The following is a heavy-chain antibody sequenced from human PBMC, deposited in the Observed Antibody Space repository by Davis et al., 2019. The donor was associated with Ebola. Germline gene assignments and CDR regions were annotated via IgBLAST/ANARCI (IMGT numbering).Heavy chain of an antibody. V-gene: IGHV3-20*01. D-gene: IGHD5-12*01. CDR1: GFTFDDYG. CDR2: INWNGGST. CDR3: ATHRYSGYDWALEY. J-gene: IGHJ4*02. Sequence: PGGSLRLSCAASGFTFDDYGMSWVRQAPGKGLEWVSGINWNGGSTGYADSVKGRFTISRDNAKNSLYLQMNSLRAEDTALYHCATHRYSGYDWALEYWGQGTLVTVSS.